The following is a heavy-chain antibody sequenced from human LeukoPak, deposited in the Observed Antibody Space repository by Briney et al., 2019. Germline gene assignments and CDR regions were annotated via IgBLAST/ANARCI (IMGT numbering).Heavy chain of an antibody. CDR3: ARDHTSGYIPLGY. CDR1: GFTFSNYW. J-gene: IGHJ4*02. CDR2: ISWNSGSI. D-gene: IGHD3-22*01. Sequence: GGSLRLSCAASGFTFSNYWMSWVRQAPGKGLEWVSGISWNSGSIGYADSVKGRFTISRDNAKNTLYLQMSSLRAEDTAVYYCARDHTSGYIPLGYWGQGTLVTVSS. V-gene: IGHV3-20*04.